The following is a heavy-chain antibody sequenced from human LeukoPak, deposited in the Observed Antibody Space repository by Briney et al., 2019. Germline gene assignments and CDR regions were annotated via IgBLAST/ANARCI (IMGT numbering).Heavy chain of an antibody. CDR2: ISHSGST. J-gene: IGHJ4*02. Sequence: SETLSLTCTVSGGSVNSSIWWSWVRQPPGKGLEWIGEISHSGSTNYNPSLQSRVTISVDKSKNHFSVNLNSVTAADTAVYYCARGTVTPDYWGQGTLVTVSS. CDR1: GGSVNSSIW. D-gene: IGHD4-17*01. V-gene: IGHV4-4*02. CDR3: ARGTVTPDY.